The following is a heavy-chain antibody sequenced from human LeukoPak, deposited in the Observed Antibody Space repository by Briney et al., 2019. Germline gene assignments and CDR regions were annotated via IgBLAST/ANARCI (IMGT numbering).Heavy chain of an antibody. J-gene: IGHJ6*02. CDR3: ARGEGTAMVPYYYYYGMDV. V-gene: IGHV3-23*01. CDR2: ISGGGGIT. Sequence: PRGSLRLSCAASAFTFSRSAMSWVRQAPGKGLEWVSVISGGGGITNYADSVKGRFTISRDNSNNTLSLQMNSLRAEDTAVYNCARGEGTAMVPYYYYYGMDVWGQGTTVTVSS. D-gene: IGHD5-18*01. CDR1: AFTFSRSA.